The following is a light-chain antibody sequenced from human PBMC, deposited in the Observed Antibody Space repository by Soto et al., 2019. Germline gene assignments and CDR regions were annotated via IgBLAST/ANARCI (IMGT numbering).Light chain of an antibody. CDR1: SSNIGNSY. V-gene: IGLV1-51*01. J-gene: IGLJ3*02. CDR3: GTWDSSLSAVV. CDR2: DNN. Sequence: QSVLTQPPSVSAAPGQTVTISCSGSSSNIGNSYVSWYQQLPGTAPKLLIYDNNNRPSGIPDRFSGSKSGTSATLGITGLKTGDEADYYCGTWDSSLSAVVFGGGTKLTVL.